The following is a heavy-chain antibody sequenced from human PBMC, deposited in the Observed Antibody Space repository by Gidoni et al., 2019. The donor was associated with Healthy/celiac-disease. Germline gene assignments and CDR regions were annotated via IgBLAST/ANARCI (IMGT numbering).Heavy chain of an antibody. J-gene: IGHJ6*02. D-gene: IGHD3-3*01. CDR3: ARDTYYDFWRGGMDV. CDR2: IYYSGST. Sequence: QVQLQESGPGLVKPSETLSLTCTVSGGSSSSYYWSWIRQPPGKGLEWIGYIYYSGSTNYNPSLKSRVTISVDTSKNQFSLKLSSVTAADTAVYYCARDTYYDFWRGGMDVWGQGTTVTVSS. CDR1: GGSSSSYY. V-gene: IGHV4-59*01.